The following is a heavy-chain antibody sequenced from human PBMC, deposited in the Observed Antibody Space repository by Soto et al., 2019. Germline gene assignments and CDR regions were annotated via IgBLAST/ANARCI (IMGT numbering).Heavy chain of an antibody. CDR1: GSSIINSAYY. J-gene: IGHJ5*02. CDR2: IFYSGRV. D-gene: IGHD1-1*01. CDR3: ARERIVLMPTAWFDT. Sequence: SETLSLTCSVSGSSIINSAYYWAWHRQPPGKGLEWIGNIFYSGRVYYNPSLQGRVTMSVDTSRNQFSLHLRSVTAADTAVYYCARERIVLMPTAWFDTWGRGTLVTVSS. V-gene: IGHV4-39*02.